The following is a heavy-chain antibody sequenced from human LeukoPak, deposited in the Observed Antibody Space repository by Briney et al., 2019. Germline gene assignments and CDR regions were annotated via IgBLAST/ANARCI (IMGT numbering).Heavy chain of an antibody. V-gene: IGHV3-48*04. J-gene: IGHJ4*02. CDR1: GFTFSSYS. Sequence: GGSLRLSCAASGFTFSSYSMNWVRQAPGKGLEWVSYISSSSSTIYYADSVKGRFTISRDNAKNSLYLQMNSLRAEDTAVYYCARGSASGESDYWGQGTLVTVSS. CDR3: ARGSASGESDY. D-gene: IGHD6-19*01. CDR2: ISSSSSTI.